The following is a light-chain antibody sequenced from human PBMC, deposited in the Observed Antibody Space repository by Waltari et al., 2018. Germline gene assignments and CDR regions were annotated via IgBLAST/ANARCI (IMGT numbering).Light chain of an antibody. V-gene: IGKV1-39*01. CDR1: QSISCS. CDR3: QQSYNDPLT. Sequence: DIQMTQSPSSLSASLGDRVAINCRASQSISCSLNWYQQKPGKAPKLLIYAASTLQSGVPSRFSGSGSGTDFTLTINRLQPEDFATYFCQQSYNDPLTFGGGTKMEIK. J-gene: IGKJ4*01. CDR2: AAS.